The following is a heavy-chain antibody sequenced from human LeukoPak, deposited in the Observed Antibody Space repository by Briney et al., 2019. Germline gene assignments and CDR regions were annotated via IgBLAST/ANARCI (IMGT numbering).Heavy chain of an antibody. Sequence: GGSLRLSCAASGFTFSIYEMNWVRQAPGKGLEWVSYISSSGSTIYYADSVKGRFTISRDNAKNSLYLQMNSLRAEDTAVYYCARARYYYYGMDVWGQGTTVTVSS. J-gene: IGHJ6*02. CDR2: ISSSGSTI. V-gene: IGHV3-48*03. CDR1: GFTFSIYE. CDR3: ARARYYYYGMDV.